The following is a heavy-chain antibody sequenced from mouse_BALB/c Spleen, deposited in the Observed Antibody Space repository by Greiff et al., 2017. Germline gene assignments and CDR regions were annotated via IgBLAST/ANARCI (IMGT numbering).Heavy chain of an antibody. V-gene: IGHV2-9*02. J-gene: IGHJ4*01. Sequence: QVHVKQSGPGLVAPSQSLSITCTVSGFSLTSYGVHWVRQPPGKGLEWLGVIWAGGSTNYNSALMSRLSISKDNSKSQVFLKMNSLQTDDTAMYYCASMITTHYYAMDYWGQGTSVTVSS. D-gene: IGHD2-4*01. CDR2: IWAGGST. CDR1: GFSLTSYG. CDR3: ASMITTHYYAMDY.